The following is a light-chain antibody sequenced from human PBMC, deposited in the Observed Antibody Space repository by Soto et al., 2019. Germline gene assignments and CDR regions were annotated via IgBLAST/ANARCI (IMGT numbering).Light chain of an antibody. CDR2: GNN. Sequence: QYVLTQPPSASGTPGQTITISCSGGSSNIGINTVNWYEHLPGTAPRLLIYGNNQRPSGVPDRFSGSKSGTSASLAISGLQSEDEGHYYCATWDDSLDVHVFGTGTKLTVL. CDR1: SSNIGINT. J-gene: IGLJ1*01. CDR3: ATWDDSLDVHV. V-gene: IGLV1-44*01.